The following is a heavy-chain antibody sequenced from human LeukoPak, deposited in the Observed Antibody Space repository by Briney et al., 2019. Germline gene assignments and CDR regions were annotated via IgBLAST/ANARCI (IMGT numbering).Heavy chain of an antibody. CDR3: ARALPYSSPSIDY. J-gene: IGHJ4*02. D-gene: IGHD6-6*01. V-gene: IGHV4-34*01. CDR2: INHSGIT. CDR1: GGSFTELF. Sequence: PETLSLTCAVYGGSFTELFWSWVRQPPGKGLEWIGEINHSGITTYNPSLKSRVTISVDTSKNQFSLKLTSVTAADTAVYYCARALPYSSPSIDYWGQGTLVTVSS.